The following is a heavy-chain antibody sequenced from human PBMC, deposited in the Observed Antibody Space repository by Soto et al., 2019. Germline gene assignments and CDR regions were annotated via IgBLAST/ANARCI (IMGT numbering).Heavy chain of an antibody. J-gene: IGHJ6*03. CDR2: MNPNSGNT. Sequence: ASVKVSCKASGYTFTSYDINWVRQATGQGLEWMGWMNPNSGNTGYAQKFQGRVTMTRNTAISTAYMEVSSMRSEDTAVYYCAREYYDFWSGSAGLYYYYYMDVWGKGTTVTVSS. V-gene: IGHV1-8*01. D-gene: IGHD3-3*01. CDR3: AREYYDFWSGSAGLYYYYYMDV. CDR1: GYTFTSYD.